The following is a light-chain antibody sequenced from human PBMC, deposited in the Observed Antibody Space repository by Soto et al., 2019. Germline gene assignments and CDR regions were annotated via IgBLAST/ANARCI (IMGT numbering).Light chain of an antibody. Sequence: QSVLTQPASVSGSPGQSITISCTGISSDVGGYDYVSWYQLHPGKAPKLMVFEVSNRPSGVSYRFSGSKSGNTASLTISGLQAEDEADYFCSSYSSSTAYLFGTGTKLTVL. V-gene: IGLV2-14*01. J-gene: IGLJ1*01. CDR2: EVS. CDR1: SSDVGGYDY. CDR3: SSYSSSTAYL.